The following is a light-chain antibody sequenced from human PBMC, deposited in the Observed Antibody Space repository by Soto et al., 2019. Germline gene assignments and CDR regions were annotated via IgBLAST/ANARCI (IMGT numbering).Light chain of an antibody. V-gene: IGLV7-46*01. CDR1: TGAVTSGHY. CDR2: DTN. CDR3: WLSYSSTRPVV. J-gene: IGLJ2*01. Sequence: QAVVTQEPSLTVSPGGTVTLTCGSSTGAVTSGHYPYWFQQKPGQAPKTLIYDTNNKHSWTPARFSGSLLGGKAALTLSGVPPEDEAEYYRWLSYSSTRPVVFGGGTKLTVL.